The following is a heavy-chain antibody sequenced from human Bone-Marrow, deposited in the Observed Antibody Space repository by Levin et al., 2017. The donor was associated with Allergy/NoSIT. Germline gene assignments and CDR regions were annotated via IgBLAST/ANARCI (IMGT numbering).Heavy chain of an antibody. CDR1: GFTFSSSW. V-gene: IGHV3-7*03. CDR3: ARDTTVAGGA. J-gene: IGHJ5*02. D-gene: IGHD6-19*01. CDR2: IKPDGGEK. Sequence: GGSLRLSCEASGFTFSSSWMSWVRQAPGKGLEWVANIKPDGGEKFYVDSVKGRFTISRDNAKNSLFLQMNYLGTDDTAVYYCARDTTVAGGAWGQGTLVTVS.